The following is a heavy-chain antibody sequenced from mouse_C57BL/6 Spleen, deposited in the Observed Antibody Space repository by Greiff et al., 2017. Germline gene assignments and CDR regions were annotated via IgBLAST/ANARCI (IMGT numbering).Heavy chain of an antibody. Sequence: EVKLMESEGGLVQPGSSMKLSCTASGFTFSDYDMAWVRQVPEKGLEWVANINYDGSSTYYLDSLPSRFIISRDNAKNILYLQMSRLKPEDTATYYCARARLYAMDYWGQGTSVTVSS. CDR3: ARARLYAMDY. D-gene: IGHD1-1*01. V-gene: IGHV5-16*01. J-gene: IGHJ4*01. CDR2: INYDGSST. CDR1: GFTFSDYD.